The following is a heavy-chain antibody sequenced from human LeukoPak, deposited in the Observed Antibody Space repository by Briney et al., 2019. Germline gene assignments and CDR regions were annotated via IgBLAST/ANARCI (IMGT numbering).Heavy chain of an antibody. CDR3: ASRGGAALGFDY. CDR1: GGSISSYY. Sequence: SETLSLTCTVSGGSISSYYWSWIRQPPGKGLEWIGYIYTSGSTNYNPSLKSRVTISVDTSKNQFSLKLSSATAADTAVYYCASRGGAALGFDYWGQGTLVTVSS. D-gene: IGHD6-6*01. J-gene: IGHJ4*02. V-gene: IGHV4-4*09. CDR2: IYTSGST.